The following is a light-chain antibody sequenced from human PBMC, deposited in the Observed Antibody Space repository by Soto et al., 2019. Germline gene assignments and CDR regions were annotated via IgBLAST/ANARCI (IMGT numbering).Light chain of an antibody. Sequence: QSALTQPASVSGSPGQSITISCTGTSSDVGGYNYVSWYQQHPGKAPKLMIYDVSNRPSGVSNRFSGSKSGNPASLPISGLPAEDEADYYCSSYKSSSTLYVFGTGTKVTVL. CDR1: SSDVGGYNY. CDR2: DVS. J-gene: IGLJ1*01. CDR3: SSYKSSSTLYV. V-gene: IGLV2-14*01.